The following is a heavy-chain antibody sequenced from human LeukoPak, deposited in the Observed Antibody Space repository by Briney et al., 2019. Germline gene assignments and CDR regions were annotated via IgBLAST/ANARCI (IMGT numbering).Heavy chain of an antibody. CDR1: GFTFSSYG. CDR2: ISYDGSNK. CDR3: AKDLLARAYQLLGAFDI. D-gene: IGHD2-2*01. V-gene: IGHV3-30*18. Sequence: PGRSLRLSCAASGFTFSSYGMYWVRQAPGKGLEWVAVISYDGSNKYYVDSVKGRFTISRDNSKNTLYLRMNSLRAEDTAVYHCAKDLLARAYQLLGAFDIWGQGTMVTVSS. J-gene: IGHJ3*02.